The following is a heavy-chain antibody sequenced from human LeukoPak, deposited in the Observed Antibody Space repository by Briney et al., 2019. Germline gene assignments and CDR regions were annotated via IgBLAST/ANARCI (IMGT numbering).Heavy chain of an antibody. CDR1: GFTFDDYA. D-gene: IGHD5-18*01. CDR2: ISWNTGSI. CDR3: AKGSAMVTDLPFFDY. J-gene: IGHJ4*02. V-gene: IGHV3-9*03. Sequence: PGRSLRLPCAASGFTFDDYAMHWVRQAPGKGLEWVSGISWNTGSIGYADSVKGRFTISRDNAKNSLYLQMNSLRTEDMALYYCAKGSAMVTDLPFFDYWGQGTLVTVSS.